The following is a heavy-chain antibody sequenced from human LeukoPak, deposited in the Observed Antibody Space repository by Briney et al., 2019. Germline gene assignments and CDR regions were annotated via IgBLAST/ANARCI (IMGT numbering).Heavy chain of an antibody. CDR1: GYAFTSYD. D-gene: IGHD2-2*01. V-gene: IGHV1-8*01. CDR3: ATSSAHCSSTSCYEEEGGNWFDP. Sequence: ASVKVSCKASGYAFTSYDINWVRQATGQGLEWMGWMNPNSGNTGYAQKFQGRVTMTRNTSISTAYMELSSLRSEDTAVYYCATSSAHCSSTSCYEEEGGNWFDPWGQGTLVTVSS. J-gene: IGHJ5*02. CDR2: MNPNSGNT.